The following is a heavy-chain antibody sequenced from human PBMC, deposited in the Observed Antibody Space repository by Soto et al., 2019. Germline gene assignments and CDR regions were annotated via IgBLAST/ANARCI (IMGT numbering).Heavy chain of an antibody. V-gene: IGHV1-69*13. CDR3: ARDLPRYYDSSGYYPDWFDP. J-gene: IGHJ5*02. CDR2: IIPIFGTA. Sequence: SVKVSCKASGGTFSSYAISWVRQAPGQGLEWMGGIIPIFGTANYAQKFQGRVTITADESTSTAYMELSSLRSEDTAVYYCARDLPRYYDSSGYYPDWFDPWGQGTLVTVS. CDR1: GGTFSSYA. D-gene: IGHD3-22*01.